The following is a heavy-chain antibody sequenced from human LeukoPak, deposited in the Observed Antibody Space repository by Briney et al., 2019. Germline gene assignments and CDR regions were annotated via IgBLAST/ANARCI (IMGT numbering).Heavy chain of an antibody. V-gene: IGHV4-30-4*01. CDR2: IYYSGST. CDR3: AKQATLRGAPLDP. J-gene: IGHJ5*02. Sequence: NPSETLSLTCTVSGGSISSGDYYWSWIRQPPGKGLEWIGYIYYSGSTYYNPSLKSRVTISVDTSKNQFSLKLSSVTAADTAVYYCAKQATLRGAPLDPWGQGTLVTVSS. CDR1: GGSISSGDYY. D-gene: IGHD3-10*01.